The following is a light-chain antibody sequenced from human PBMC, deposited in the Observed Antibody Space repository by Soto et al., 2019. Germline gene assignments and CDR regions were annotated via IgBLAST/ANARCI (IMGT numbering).Light chain of an antibody. Sequence: DIQMTRSPSSLSASVGDRVTITCRASQGISNYLAWYQQKPGKVPKLLIYAASTLQSGVPSRFSGSGSGTVFTLNISSLQPEDVATYYCQKYNSAPWTFGQGTKVDIK. J-gene: IGKJ1*01. CDR3: QKYNSAPWT. V-gene: IGKV1-27*01. CDR2: AAS. CDR1: QGISNY.